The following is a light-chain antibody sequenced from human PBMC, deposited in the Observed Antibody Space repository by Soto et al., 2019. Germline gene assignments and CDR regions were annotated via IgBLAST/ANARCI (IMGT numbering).Light chain of an antibody. Sequence: QSVLTQPASVSGSPGRSITISCTGTSSDVGGYSYVSWYQQHPGKAPKLMIYDVSNRPSGVSNRFSGSKSGNTASLSISGLQAEDEADYYCSSYTSSSTYVFGTGTKVSVL. V-gene: IGLV2-14*01. CDR2: DVS. J-gene: IGLJ1*01. CDR1: SSDVGGYSY. CDR3: SSYTSSSTYV.